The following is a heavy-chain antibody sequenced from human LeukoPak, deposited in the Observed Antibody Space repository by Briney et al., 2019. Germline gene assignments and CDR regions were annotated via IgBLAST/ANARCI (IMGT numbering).Heavy chain of an antibody. V-gene: IGHV3-66*01. Sequence: GGSLRLSCAASGFTVSSNYMSWVRQAPGKGLEWVSVIYSGGSTYYADSVKGRFTISRDNSKNTLYLQMNSLRAEDTAVYYCARESSGYYVDYWGQGTLFTVSS. CDR3: ARESSGYYVDY. D-gene: IGHD3-22*01. J-gene: IGHJ4*02. CDR2: IYSGGST. CDR1: GFTVSSNY.